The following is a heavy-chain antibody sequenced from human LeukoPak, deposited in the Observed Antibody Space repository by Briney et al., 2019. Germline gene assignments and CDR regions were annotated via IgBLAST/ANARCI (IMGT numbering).Heavy chain of an antibody. CDR1: GYTFTGYY. Sequence: ASVKVSCKASGYTFTGYYIHWVRQAPGQGLEWMGWINPNSGGTNYAQKFQGRVTMTRDTSIGTAYMELSRLRSDDTAVYYCARLRGNDYWDYWGQGTLVTVSS. V-gene: IGHV1-2*02. D-gene: IGHD3-16*01. J-gene: IGHJ4*02. CDR2: INPNSGGT. CDR3: ARLRGNDYWDY.